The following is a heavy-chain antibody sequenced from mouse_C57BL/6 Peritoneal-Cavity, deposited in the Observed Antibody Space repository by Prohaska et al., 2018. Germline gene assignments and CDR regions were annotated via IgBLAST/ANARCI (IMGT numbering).Heavy chain of an antibody. CDR2: IDPSSGGT. CDR3: ARTIGLRPYFDY. J-gene: IGHJ2*01. V-gene: IGHV1-72*01. D-gene: IGHD2-4*01. CDR1: GYTFTSYW. Sequence: QVQLQQPGAELVKPGASVKLTCKASGYTFTSYWMHWVKQRTGRGLEWIGRIDPSSGGTKYNEKFKSKATLTVDKPSSTAYMQLSSLTSEDSAVYYCARTIGLRPYFDYWGQGTTLTVSS.